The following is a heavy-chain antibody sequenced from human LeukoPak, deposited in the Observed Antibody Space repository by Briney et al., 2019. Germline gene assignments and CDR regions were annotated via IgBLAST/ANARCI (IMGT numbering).Heavy chain of an antibody. CDR3: ARDRCGGDCYFLDY. J-gene: IGHJ4*02. Sequence: GGSLRLSCAASGFTFSSYGMNWVRQAPGKGLEWVALMWSDGNNKYYADSVRGRFTISRDNSKNTLYLQMNSLRDEDTAIYYCARDRCGGDCYFLDYWGQGTLVTVSS. CDR2: MWSDGNNK. V-gene: IGHV3-33*01. D-gene: IGHD2-21*02. CDR1: GFTFSSYG.